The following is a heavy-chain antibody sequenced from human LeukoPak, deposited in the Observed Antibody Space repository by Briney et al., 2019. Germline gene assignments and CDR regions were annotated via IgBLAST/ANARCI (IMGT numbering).Heavy chain of an antibody. D-gene: IGHD2-2*01. Sequence: GGSLRLSCAASGFTFSDYYMSWIRQAPGKGLEWVSYIGTSDNSIYYADSVKGRFTISRDNAKNSPYLQMNGLTTEDSAVYYCARDDPAYCGRTSCRSLDYWGQGTLVTVSS. CDR1: GFTFSDYY. V-gene: IGHV3-11*01. J-gene: IGHJ4*02. CDR3: ARDDPAYCGRTSCRSLDY. CDR2: IGTSDNSI.